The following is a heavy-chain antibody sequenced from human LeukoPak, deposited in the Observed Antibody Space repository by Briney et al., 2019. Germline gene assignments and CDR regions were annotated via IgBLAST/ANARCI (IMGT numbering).Heavy chain of an antibody. J-gene: IGHJ3*01. CDR3: ARKKRADPGFDV. CDR1: GGSLSGYY. Sequence: SETLSLTCTVSGGSLSGYYWSWIRQPPGKGLEWIGYIYHSGTTNYNPSLKSRLTISVDTSKNQFSLKLTSVAAADTAVYYCARKKRADPGFDVWGQGTMVTVSS. V-gene: IGHV4-59*01. CDR2: IYHSGTT.